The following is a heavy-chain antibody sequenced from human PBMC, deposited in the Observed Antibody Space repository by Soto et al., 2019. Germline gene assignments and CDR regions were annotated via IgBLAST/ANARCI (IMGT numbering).Heavy chain of an antibody. D-gene: IGHD6-19*01. Sequence: SETLSLTCAVSGYSISRGYYWGWIRQPPGKGLEWIGSTHYTGSTYYNPSLKSRVIISVDMSKNHLSLDMSRATAADTAVYYCVRDRSSGRFGQKNNRFDPWGQGDLVTVSS. J-gene: IGHJ5*02. V-gene: IGHV4-38-2*02. CDR2: THYTGST. CDR3: VRDRSSGRFGQKNNRFDP. CDR1: GYSISRGYY.